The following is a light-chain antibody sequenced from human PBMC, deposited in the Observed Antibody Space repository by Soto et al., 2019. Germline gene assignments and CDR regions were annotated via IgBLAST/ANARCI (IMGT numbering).Light chain of an antibody. V-gene: IGKV1-5*01. Sequence: DIQMTQSPSILSVSVGDRVTITCRASQSISNSLAWYQQRPGTAPKLLIYDASTLENGVPSRFSGSGSGTEFTLTISSLQPDDSATYYCQQYSYYRTFGQGTKV. CDR2: DAS. CDR3: QQYSYYRT. J-gene: IGKJ1*01. CDR1: QSISNS.